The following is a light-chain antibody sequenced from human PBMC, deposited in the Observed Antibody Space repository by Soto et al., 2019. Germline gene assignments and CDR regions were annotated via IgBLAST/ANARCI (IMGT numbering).Light chain of an antibody. Sequence: QSVLTQPPSVSGAPGQRGTISCTGSSSNIGAGYDVHWYQQLPGTAPKLLIYGSSNRPSGVPDRFSGSKSGTSASLAITGLQAEDEADYYCQSYDSSLSGSVFGGGTKVTVL. V-gene: IGLV1-40*01. CDR2: GSS. CDR3: QSYDSSLSGSV. CDR1: SSNIGAGYD. J-gene: IGLJ2*01.